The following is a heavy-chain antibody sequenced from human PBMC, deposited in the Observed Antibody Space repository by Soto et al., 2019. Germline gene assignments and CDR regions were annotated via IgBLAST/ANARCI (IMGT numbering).Heavy chain of an antibody. D-gene: IGHD1-7*01. CDR3: ASRDPGTSVDY. CDR2: IYRTGIT. J-gene: IGHJ4*02. Sequence: PSETLSLTCAVSGGSFTSNNWWTWVRQPPGQGLGWIGEIYRTGITNYNPSLKSRVTISLDKSENPSSLKVTSLTAADTAVYYGASRDPGTSVDYWGQGTLVTVSS. CDR1: GGSFTSNNW. V-gene: IGHV4-4*02.